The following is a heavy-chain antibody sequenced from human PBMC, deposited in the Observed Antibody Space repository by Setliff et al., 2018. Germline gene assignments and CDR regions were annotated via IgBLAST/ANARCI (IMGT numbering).Heavy chain of an antibody. V-gene: IGHV3-23*01. J-gene: IGHJ4*02. CDR3: VPHPNAYNDF. Sequence: PGGSLRLSCAASGYTSSSYAMTWVRQAPGKGLEWVSIISASGDTTYYADSVKGRFTISRDNSKNTLYLQMNSLRAEDTAIYYCVPHPNAYNDFWGQGTLVTVSS. CDR2: ISASGDTT. D-gene: IGHD1-1*01. CDR1: GYTSSSYA.